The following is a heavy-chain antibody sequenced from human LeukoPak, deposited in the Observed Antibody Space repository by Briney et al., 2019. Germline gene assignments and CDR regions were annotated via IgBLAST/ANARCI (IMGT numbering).Heavy chain of an antibody. D-gene: IGHD6-6*01. CDR2: LYYSGST. CDR3: AREDSSSSHAFDI. Sequence: SETLSLTCTVSGGSISSSSYYWGWIRQPPGKGLEWVGSLYYSGSTYYNPSLKSRVTISVDTSKNQFSLKLSSVTAADTAVYYCAREDSSSSHAFDIWGRGTMVTVSS. CDR1: GGSISSSSYY. V-gene: IGHV4-39*07. J-gene: IGHJ3*02.